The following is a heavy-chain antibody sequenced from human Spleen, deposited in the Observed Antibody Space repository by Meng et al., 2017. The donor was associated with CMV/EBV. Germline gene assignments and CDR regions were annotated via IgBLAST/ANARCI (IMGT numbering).Heavy chain of an antibody. J-gene: IGHJ5*01. Sequence: ESLKISCAASGFTVSSNYMSWIRQTPGKGLEWIAYIYYSGTTNYNPSLKSRVTVSVDTSKNQFSLKLTSVTAADTAIYYCARGRYLEWLGGTWFDSWGQGTLVTVSS. V-gene: IGHV4-59*02. CDR1: GFTVSSNY. CDR2: IYYSGTT. CDR3: ARGRYLEWLGGTWFDS. D-gene: IGHD3-3*01.